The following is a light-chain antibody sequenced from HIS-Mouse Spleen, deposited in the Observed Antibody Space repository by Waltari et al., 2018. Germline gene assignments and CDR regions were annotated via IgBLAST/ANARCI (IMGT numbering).Light chain of an antibody. CDR2: EGS. CDR1: SSDFGSYNL. J-gene: IGLJ3*02. V-gene: IGLV2-23*03. Sequence: QSALTQPASVSGSPGQSITISCTGTSSDFGSYNLVPWYQQHPGKAPKLMIYEGSKRPSGVSNRFSGSKSGNTASLTISGLQAEDEADYYCCSYAGSSTFGVFGGGTKLTVL. CDR3: CSYAGSSTFGV.